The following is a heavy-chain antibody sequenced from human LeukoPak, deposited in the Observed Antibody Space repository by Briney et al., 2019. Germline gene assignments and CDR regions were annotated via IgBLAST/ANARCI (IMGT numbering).Heavy chain of an antibody. CDR1: GYTFTSYY. CDR3: ARQTTLLRFLVGCRGFDP. D-gene: IGHD3-3*01. CDR2: INPSGGST. J-gene: IGHJ5*02. V-gene: IGHV1-46*01. Sequence: GASVKVSCKASGYTFTSYYMHWVRQAPGQGLEGMGIINPSGGSTSYAQKFQGRVTMTRDTSTSTVYMELSSLRSEDTAVYYCARQTTLLRFLVGCRGFDPWGQGTLVTVSS.